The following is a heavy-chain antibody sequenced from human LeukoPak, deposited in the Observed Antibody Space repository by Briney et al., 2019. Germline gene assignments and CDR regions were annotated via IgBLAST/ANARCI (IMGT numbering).Heavy chain of an antibody. CDR2: IYHSGST. D-gene: IGHD4-17*01. CDR3: ARHDYGDYVPVD. J-gene: IGHJ4*02. V-gene: IGHV4-30-2*01. Sequence: PSETLSLTCTVSGGSISSGGYYWSWIRQPPGKGLEWIGYIYHSGSTYYNPSLKSRVTISVDRSKNQFSLKLSSVTAADTAVYYCARHDYGDYVPVDWGQGTLVTVSS. CDR1: GGSISSGGYY.